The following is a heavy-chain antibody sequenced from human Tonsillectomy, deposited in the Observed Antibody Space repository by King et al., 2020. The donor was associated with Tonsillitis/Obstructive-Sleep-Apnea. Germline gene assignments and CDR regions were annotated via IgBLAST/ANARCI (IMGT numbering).Heavy chain of an antibody. V-gene: IGHV3-30*18. CDR3: AKDHGESYYVVY. CDR1: GFTFSSYG. Sequence: VQLVESGGGVVQPGRSLRLSCAASGFTFSSYGMHWVRQAPGKGLEWVAVISYDGSNKYYADSVKGRFTISRDNSKNTLYLQMNSLRAEDTAVYYCAKDHGESYYVVYWGPGTLVTVSS. D-gene: IGHD4-17*01. CDR2: ISYDGSNK. J-gene: IGHJ4*02.